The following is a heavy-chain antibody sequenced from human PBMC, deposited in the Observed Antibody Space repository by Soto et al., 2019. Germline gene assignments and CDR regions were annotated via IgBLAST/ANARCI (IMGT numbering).Heavy chain of an antibody. Sequence: KGLEWVAITSYDGTKKNYADSVKGRFTISRDNSNNTLYLQMNSLRAEDTAVYYCARDRYSWSYYGRYCDYWGPGPLVT. CDR2: TSYDGTKK. J-gene: IGHJ4*02. CDR3: ARDRYSWSYYGRYCDY. D-gene: IGHD1-26*01. V-gene: IGHV3-33*05.